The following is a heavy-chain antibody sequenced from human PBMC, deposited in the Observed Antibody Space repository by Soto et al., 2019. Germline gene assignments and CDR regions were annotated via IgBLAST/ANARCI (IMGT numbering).Heavy chain of an antibody. Sequence: GGSLRLSCAASGFTFSSYGMHWVRQAPGKGLEWVAVIWYDGSNKYYADSVKGRFTISRDNSKNTLYLQMNSLRAEDTAVYYCARDLQCLLKEAASCYLVSYGMDVWGQGTTVTVSS. D-gene: IGHD2-2*01. CDR2: IWYDGSNK. CDR1: GFTFSSYG. V-gene: IGHV3-33*01. J-gene: IGHJ6*02. CDR3: ARDLQCLLKEAASCYLVSYGMDV.